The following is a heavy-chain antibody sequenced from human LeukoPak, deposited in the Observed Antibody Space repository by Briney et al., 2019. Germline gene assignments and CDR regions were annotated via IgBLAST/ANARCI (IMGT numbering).Heavy chain of an antibody. J-gene: IGHJ4*02. CDR2: IYYSGST. CDR3: ARENVVGATGDY. Sequence: SETLSLTCTVSGGSISSYYWSWIRQPPGKGLEWIGSIYYSGSTYYNPSLKSRVTISVDTSKNQFSLKLSSVTAADTAVYYCARENVVGATGDYWGQGTLVTVSS. V-gene: IGHV4-59*12. D-gene: IGHD1-26*01. CDR1: GGSISSYY.